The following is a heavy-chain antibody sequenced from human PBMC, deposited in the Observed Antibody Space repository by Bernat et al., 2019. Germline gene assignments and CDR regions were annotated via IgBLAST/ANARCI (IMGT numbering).Heavy chain of an antibody. CDR1: GGSISSYY. Sequence: QQQVSGPGLVKPSETLSLTCTVSGGSISSYYWSWIRQPPGKGLEWIGYIYYSGSTNYNPSLKSRVTISVDTSKNQFSLKLSSVTAADTAVYYCARLGPAAPYYYYGMDVWGQGTTVTVSS. D-gene: IGHD2-2*01. CDR3: ARLGPAAPYYYYGMDV. J-gene: IGHJ6*02. V-gene: IGHV4-59*08. CDR2: IYYSGST.